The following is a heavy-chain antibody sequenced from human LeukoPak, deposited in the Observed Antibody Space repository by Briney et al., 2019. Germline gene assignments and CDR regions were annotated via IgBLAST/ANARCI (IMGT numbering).Heavy chain of an antibody. D-gene: IGHD2-15*01. Sequence: GGSLRLSCAASGFTFSSYGMHWVRQAPGKGLEWVAFIRYDGSNKYYADSVKGRFTISRDNSKNTLYLQMNSLRAEDTAVYYCAKGKELLLRFVAFDIWGQGTMVTVSS. J-gene: IGHJ3*02. CDR3: AKGKELLLRFVAFDI. CDR1: GFTFSSYG. V-gene: IGHV3-30*02. CDR2: IRYDGSNK.